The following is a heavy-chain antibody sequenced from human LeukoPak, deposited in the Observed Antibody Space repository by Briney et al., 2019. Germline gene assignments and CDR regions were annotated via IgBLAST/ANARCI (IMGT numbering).Heavy chain of an antibody. Sequence: SETLSLTCTVSGGSISSGGYYWSWTRQPPGKGLEWIGYIYHSGSTYYNPSLKSRVTISVDRSKNQFSLKLSSVTAADTAVYYCARLGYSYSLYYFDYWGQGTLVTVSS. CDR2: IYHSGST. V-gene: IGHV4-30-2*01. CDR3: ARLGYSYSLYYFDY. J-gene: IGHJ4*02. CDR1: GGSISSGGYY. D-gene: IGHD5-18*01.